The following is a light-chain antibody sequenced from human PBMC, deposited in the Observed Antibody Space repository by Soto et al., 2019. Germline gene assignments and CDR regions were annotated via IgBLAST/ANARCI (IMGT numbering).Light chain of an antibody. Sequence: QSLLSQPPSVSAAPGQKVTISCSGRSSDIGRHHVSWYQQLPGTAPKLLIYENTKRPSGIPDRFSGSKSGTSATLGITGLQTGDEADYYGGTWDTSLSRVFGTGTKVTVL. V-gene: IGLV1-51*02. CDR2: ENT. CDR1: SSDIGRHH. CDR3: GTWDTSLSRV. J-gene: IGLJ1*01.